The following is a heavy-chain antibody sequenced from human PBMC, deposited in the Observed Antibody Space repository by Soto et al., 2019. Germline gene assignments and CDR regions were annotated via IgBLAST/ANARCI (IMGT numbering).Heavy chain of an antibody. CDR2: IYYSGST. Sequence: QVQLQESGPGLVKPSQTLSLTCTVSGGSISSGGYYWSWIRQHPGKGLEWIGYIYYSGSTSYNPSLKRRVTISVDTSKNQFSLKLSSVTAADTAVYYCARGGRRSPGMDVWGQGTTVTVSS. CDR1: GGSISSGGYY. J-gene: IGHJ6*02. CDR3: ARGGRRSPGMDV. V-gene: IGHV4-31*03.